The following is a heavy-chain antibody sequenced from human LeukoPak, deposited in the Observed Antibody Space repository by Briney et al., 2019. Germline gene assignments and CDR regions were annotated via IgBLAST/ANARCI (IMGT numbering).Heavy chain of an antibody. CDR2: INHSGST. D-gene: IGHD6-19*01. CDR3: ARPRQWLDYFDY. V-gene: IGHV4-34*01. Sequence: PSETLSLTCAVYGGSFSGYYWSWIRQPPGKGLEWIGEINHSGSTNYNPSLKSRVTISVDTSKNQFSLKLRSVTPADSAVYYCARPRQWLDYFDYWGQGTLVTVSS. CDR1: GGSFSGYY. J-gene: IGHJ4*02.